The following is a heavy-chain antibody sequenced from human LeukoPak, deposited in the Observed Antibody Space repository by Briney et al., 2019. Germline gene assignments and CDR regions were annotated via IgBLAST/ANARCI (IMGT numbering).Heavy chain of an antibody. Sequence: GGSVKVSCKASRYTFTGYDIHSGPQSPGPQLEGMRGINANSGGTTHTTKFQGRVTMTRDTSISTAYMELSRLRSDDTAVYYCATKYYGSGSYYSEGYFQHWGQGTLVTVSS. J-gene: IGHJ1*01. D-gene: IGHD3-10*01. CDR3: ATKYYGSGSYYSEGYFQH. V-gene: IGHV1-2*02. CDR2: INANSGGT. CDR1: RYTFTGYD.